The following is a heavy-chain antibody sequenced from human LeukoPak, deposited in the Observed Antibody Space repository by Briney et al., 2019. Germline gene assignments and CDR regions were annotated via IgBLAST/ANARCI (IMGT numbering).Heavy chain of an antibody. Sequence: GGSLRLSCAASGLIVSSNYMSWVRQAPGKGLEWVSVIYSGGSTYYADSVKGRFTVSRDNSKNTLYLQMNSLRAEDTAVYYCARYTHSSGFDYWGQGTLVTVSS. CDR2: IYSGGST. D-gene: IGHD6-19*01. CDR3: ARYTHSSGFDY. V-gene: IGHV3-53*01. J-gene: IGHJ4*02. CDR1: GLIVSSNY.